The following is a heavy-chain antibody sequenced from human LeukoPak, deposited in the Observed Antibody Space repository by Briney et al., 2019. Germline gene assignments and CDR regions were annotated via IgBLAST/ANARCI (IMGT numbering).Heavy chain of an antibody. J-gene: IGHJ4*02. V-gene: IGHV4-61*02. D-gene: IGHD3-3*01. CDR3: AREGVVLYYFDY. Sequence: KPSQTLSLTCTVSGGSISSGSYYWSWIRQPVGKGLEWIGRIYTSGSTNYNPSLKSRVTISVDTSKNQFSLKLSSVTAADTAVYYCAREGVVLYYFDYWGQGTLVTVSS. CDR2: IYTSGST. CDR1: GGSISSGSYY.